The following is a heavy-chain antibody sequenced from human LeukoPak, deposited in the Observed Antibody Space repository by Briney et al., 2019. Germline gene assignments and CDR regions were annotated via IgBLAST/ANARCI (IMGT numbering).Heavy chain of an antibody. CDR3: VRDGGVSGYDLLDY. V-gene: IGHV3-7*01. Sequence: GGSLRLSCIASGVAIGSSWMSWVRQSPGKRLEWVANVNPGGSVQNYVDSVTGRFTISRDNAKNSLYLQMNSLRAEDTAVYYCVRDGGVSGYDLLDYWGRGTLVTVSS. CDR1: GVAIGSSW. D-gene: IGHD5-12*01. J-gene: IGHJ4*02. CDR2: VNPGGSVQ.